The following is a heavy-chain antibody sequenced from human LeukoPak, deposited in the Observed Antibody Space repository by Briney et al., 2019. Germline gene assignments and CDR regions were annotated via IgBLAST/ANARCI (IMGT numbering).Heavy chain of an antibody. CDR3: ARGLGNGDNYYYYYGMDV. V-gene: IGHV4-34*01. Sequence: SETLPLTCAVYGGSFSGYYWSWIRQPPGKGLEWIGEINHSGSTNYNPSLKSRVTISVDTSKNQFSLKLSSVTAADTAVYYCARGLGNGDNYYYYYGMDVWGKGTTVTVSS. D-gene: IGHD4-17*01. CDR1: GGSFSGYY. CDR2: INHSGST. J-gene: IGHJ6*04.